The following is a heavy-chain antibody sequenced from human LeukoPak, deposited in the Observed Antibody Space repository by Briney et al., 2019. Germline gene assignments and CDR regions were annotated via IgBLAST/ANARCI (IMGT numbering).Heavy chain of an antibody. CDR1: GGSISSYY. CDR2: IYYSGST. V-gene: IGHV4-59*01. D-gene: IGHD6-25*01. J-gene: IGHJ4*02. Sequence: KASETLSLTCTVSGGSISSYYWSWIRQPPGKGLEWIGYIYYSGSTNYNPPLKSRVTISVDTSKNQFSLKLSSVTAADTAVYYCARGTGIAAVDYWGQGTLVTVSS. CDR3: ARGTGIAAVDY.